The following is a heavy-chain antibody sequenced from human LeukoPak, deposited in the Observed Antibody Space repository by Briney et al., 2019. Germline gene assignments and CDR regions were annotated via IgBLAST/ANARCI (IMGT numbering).Heavy chain of an antibody. J-gene: IGHJ3*02. V-gene: IGHV5-51*01. Sequence: GESLKISCKGSGYRFTSYWIGWVRQMPGKGLEWMGIIYPIDSDTRYSPSFQGQVTISADKSISTAYPQWSSLKASDTAMYYCARQDLGELERPLDAFDIWGQGTMVTVSS. CDR3: ARQDLGELERPLDAFDI. CDR2: IYPIDSDT. CDR1: GYRFTSYW. D-gene: IGHD1-1*01.